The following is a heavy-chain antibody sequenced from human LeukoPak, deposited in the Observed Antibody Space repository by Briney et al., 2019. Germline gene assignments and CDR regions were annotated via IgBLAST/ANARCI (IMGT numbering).Heavy chain of an antibody. V-gene: IGHV4-59*12. J-gene: IGHJ6*03. D-gene: IGHD4-23*01. CDR3: ARDSWVTDSKHHYYYYMDV. Sequence: SETLSLTCTVSGGSISSYYWSWIRQPPGKGLEWIGYIYYSGSTNYNPSLKSRVTISVDTSKNQLSLKLSSVTAADTAVYYCARDSWVTDSKHHYYYYMDVWGKGTTVTVSS. CDR1: GGSISSYY. CDR2: IYYSGST.